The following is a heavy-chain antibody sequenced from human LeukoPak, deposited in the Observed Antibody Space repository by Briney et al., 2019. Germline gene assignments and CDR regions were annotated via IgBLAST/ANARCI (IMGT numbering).Heavy chain of an antibody. CDR2: ISSSSNTI. J-gene: IGHJ4*02. V-gene: IGHV3-48*02. Sequence: GGSLRLSCAASGFTFRNYVIHWVRQAPGKGLEWVSYISSSSNTIYYADSVKGRFTISRDNAKNSLYLQMNSLRDEDTAVYYCARGTYIDYWGQGTLVTVSS. CDR3: ARGTYIDY. CDR1: GFTFRNYV.